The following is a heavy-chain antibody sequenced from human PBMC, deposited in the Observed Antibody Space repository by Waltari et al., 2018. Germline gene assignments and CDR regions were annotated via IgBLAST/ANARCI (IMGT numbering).Heavy chain of an antibody. J-gene: IGHJ5*02. CDR3: ARDLGAHGDYWFDP. V-gene: IGHV4-39*07. Sequence: QLQLQESGPGLVKPLETLSLTCTVSGGSISSSSYYWGWIRQPPGKGLEWIGSIYYSGSTYYNPSLKSRVTISVDTSKNQFSLKLSSVTAADTAVYYCARDLGAHGDYWFDPWGQGTLVTVSS. CDR2: IYYSGST. D-gene: IGHD4-17*01. CDR1: GGSISSSSYY.